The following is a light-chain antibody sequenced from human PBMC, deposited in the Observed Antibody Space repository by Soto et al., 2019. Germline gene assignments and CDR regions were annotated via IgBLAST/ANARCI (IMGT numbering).Light chain of an antibody. V-gene: IGKV1-5*03. CDR3: QQYNSYSRT. J-gene: IGKJ1*01. CDR1: QSISSW. CDR2: KAS. Sequence: DIQMTQSPSTLSASVGDRVTITCRASQSISSWLAWYQQEPGKDPKLLIYKASSLESGVPSRFSGSGSGTEFTLTISSLQPDDFATYYCQQYNSYSRTFGQGTKV.